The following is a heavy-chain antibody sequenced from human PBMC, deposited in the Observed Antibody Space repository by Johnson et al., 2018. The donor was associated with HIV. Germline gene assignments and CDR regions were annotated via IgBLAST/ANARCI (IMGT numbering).Heavy chain of an antibody. V-gene: IGHV3-13*01. CDR1: GFNFDDYG. D-gene: IGHD2-15*01. J-gene: IGHJ3*02. CDR3: ARANRGRNDAFDI. CDR2: IGTAGDT. Sequence: VQLVESGGGEVRPGGSLRLSCVASGFNFDDYGVSWVRQAPGKGLEWVSAIGTAGDTYYPGSVKGRFTISRENANNSLYLQMNSLRAGDTAVYYCARANRGRNDAFDIWGQGTMVTVSS.